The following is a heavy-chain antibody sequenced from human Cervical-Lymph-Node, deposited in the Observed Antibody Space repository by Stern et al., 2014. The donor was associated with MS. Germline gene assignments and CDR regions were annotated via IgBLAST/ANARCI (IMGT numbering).Heavy chain of an antibody. CDR1: GGSLTDYY. V-gene: IGHV4-59*01. J-gene: IGHJ4*01. D-gene: IGHD2/OR15-2a*01. CDR3: ARDKGMFFL. CDR2: IYYRGNT. Sequence: QLQLQESAPGLVKPSETLSLTCTVSGGSLTDYYWRSIRQPPGKGLEWIGYIYYRGNTNYNPSLKSRVTISVDTSKNQFSLKLSSVTAADTAVYYCARDKGMFFLWGQGTLVTVSS.